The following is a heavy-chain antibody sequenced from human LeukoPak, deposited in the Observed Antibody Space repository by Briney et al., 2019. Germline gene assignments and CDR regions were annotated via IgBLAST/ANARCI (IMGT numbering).Heavy chain of an antibody. CDR2: IYYSGST. V-gene: IGHV4-59*01. CDR3: ARDTSGYRRGSFDY. D-gene: IGHD3-22*01. J-gene: IGHJ4*02. CDR1: GGSISSYY. Sequence: PSETLSLTCTVSGGSISSYYWSWIRQPPGKGREWLGYIYYSGSTSYNPSLKSRVTISVDTSNNQFSLKLSSVTAADTAVYYCARDTSGYRRGSFDYWGQGTLVTVSS.